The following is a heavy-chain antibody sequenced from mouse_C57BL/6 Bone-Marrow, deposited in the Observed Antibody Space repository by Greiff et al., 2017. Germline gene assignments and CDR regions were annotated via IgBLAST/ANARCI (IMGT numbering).Heavy chain of an antibody. CDR3: ARSVGAHWYFDV. V-gene: IGHV1-55*01. Sequence: QVQLQQPGAELVKPGASVKMSCKASGYTFTSYWITWVQQRPGQGLAWIGDIYPGRGSTNYNEKFKSKATLTVDTSTSTAYRQLSRLTSEDSAVYYGARSVGAHWYFDVWGTGTTVTVSS. J-gene: IGHJ1*03. CDR1: GYTFTSYW. CDR2: IYPGRGST. D-gene: IGHD1-1*01.